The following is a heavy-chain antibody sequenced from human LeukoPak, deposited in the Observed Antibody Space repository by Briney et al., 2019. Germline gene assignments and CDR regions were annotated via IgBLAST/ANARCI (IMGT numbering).Heavy chain of an antibody. J-gene: IGHJ4*02. V-gene: IGHV3-53*01. CDR3: ARETISGSDIDY. CDR2: IYTGGST. CDR1: GFTVSNSF. D-gene: IGHD3-22*01. Sequence: TGGSLRLSCAASGFTVSNSFMNWVRQAPGKGLEWVSVIYTGGSTYYADSVKGRFTISRDNSKNTLYLQMNSLRAEDTAIYYCARETISGSDIDYWGQGTLVTVSS.